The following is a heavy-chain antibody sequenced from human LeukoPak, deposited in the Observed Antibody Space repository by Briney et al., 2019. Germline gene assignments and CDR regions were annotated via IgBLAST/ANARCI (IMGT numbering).Heavy chain of an antibody. CDR3: ARSVAAFYWYFDL. V-gene: IGHV1-69*05. Sequence: SVKVSCKASGGTFSSYAISWVRQAPGQGLEWMGGIIPIFGTANYAQKFQGRVTITTDESTSTAYMELSSLRSEDTTVYYCARSVAAFYWYFDLWGRGTLVTVSS. CDR2: IIPIFGTA. CDR1: GGTFSSYA. J-gene: IGHJ2*01. D-gene: IGHD6-19*01.